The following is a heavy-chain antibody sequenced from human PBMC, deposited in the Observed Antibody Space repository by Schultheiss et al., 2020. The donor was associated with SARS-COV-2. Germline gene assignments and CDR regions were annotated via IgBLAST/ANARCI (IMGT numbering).Heavy chain of an antibody. V-gene: IGHV1-2*02. CDR2: INPNSGGT. CDR3: ARLETTVVTPRFDP. D-gene: IGHD4-23*01. J-gene: IGHJ5*02. Sequence: GESLKISCKASGYTFTGYYMHWVRQAPGQGLEWMGWINPNSGGTNYAQKFQGRVTMTRDTSISTAYMELSSLRSEDTAVYYCARLETTVVTPRFDPWGQGTLVTVSS. CDR1: GYTFTGYY.